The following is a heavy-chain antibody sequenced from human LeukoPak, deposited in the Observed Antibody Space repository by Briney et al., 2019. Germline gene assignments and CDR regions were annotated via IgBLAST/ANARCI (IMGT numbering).Heavy chain of an antibody. V-gene: IGHV3-33*06. Sequence: GGPLRLPCAASGFTFSSYGMHWVRQAPGKGLEWVAVIWYDGSNKYYADSVKGRFTVSRDNSKNTLYLQMNSLRAEGTAGYYCAKGVSYFDYWGQGTLVTVSS. CDR2: IWYDGSNK. J-gene: IGHJ4*02. CDR1: GFTFSSYG. CDR3: AKGVSYFDY.